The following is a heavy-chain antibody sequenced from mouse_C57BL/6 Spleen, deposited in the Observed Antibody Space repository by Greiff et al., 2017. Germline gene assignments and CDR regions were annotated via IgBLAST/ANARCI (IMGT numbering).Heavy chain of an antibody. Sequence: VQLQQSGAELVRPGTSVTMSCKASGYTFTNYWLGWAKQRPGHGLEWIGDIYPGGGYTNYNEKFKGKATLTSDKSASTAYMQFSSLTSEDSAIYYCARRNSNYEYFDVWGTGTTVTVSS. CDR3: ARRNSNYEYFDV. CDR1: GYTFTNYW. V-gene: IGHV1-63*01. J-gene: IGHJ1*03. D-gene: IGHD2-5*01. CDR2: IYPGGGYT.